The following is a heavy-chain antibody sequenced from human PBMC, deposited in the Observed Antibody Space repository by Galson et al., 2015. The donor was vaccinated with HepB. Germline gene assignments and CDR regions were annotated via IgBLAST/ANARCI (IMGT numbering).Heavy chain of an antibody. J-gene: IGHJ3*02. V-gene: IGHV1-18*01. CDR3: ARVVLLWFGELRGAFDI. CDR2: ISAYNGNT. Sequence: SVKVSCKASGYTFTSYGISCVRQAPGQGLEWMGWISAYNGNTNYAQKLQGRVTMTTDTSTSTAYMELRSLRSDDTAVYYCARVVLLWFGELRGAFDIWGQGTMVTVSS. D-gene: IGHD3-10*01. CDR1: GYTFTSYG.